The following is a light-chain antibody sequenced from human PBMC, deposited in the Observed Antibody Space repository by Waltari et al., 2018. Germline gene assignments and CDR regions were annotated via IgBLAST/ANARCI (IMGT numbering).Light chain of an antibody. Sequence: EIVMTQSPATLSVSRGERATLSCRASQSVSSNVAWYQQKPGQAPRLLIYGASTRATGFPARFSGSGSGTEFTLTISSLQSEDFAVYYCQQYNNWPPMYTFGQGTKLEIK. CDR1: QSVSSN. J-gene: IGKJ2*01. CDR3: QQYNNWPPMYT. V-gene: IGKV3-15*01. CDR2: GAS.